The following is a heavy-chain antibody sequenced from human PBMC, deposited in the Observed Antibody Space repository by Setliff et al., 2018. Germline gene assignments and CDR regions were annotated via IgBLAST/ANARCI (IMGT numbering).Heavy chain of an antibody. CDR2: VYTSGTT. D-gene: IGHD6-13*01. CDR1: GGSISSGSYY. Sequence: SETLSLTCTVSGGSISSGSYYWSWIRQPAGKGLEWIGRVYTSGTTNYNPSLKSRVTIPVDTSKNQFSLKLSSVTAADTAVYYCARDLSYSSSWDVEGYYYYYMDVWGKGTTVTVSS. CDR3: ARDLSYSSSWDVEGYYYYYMDV. J-gene: IGHJ6*03. V-gene: IGHV4-61*02.